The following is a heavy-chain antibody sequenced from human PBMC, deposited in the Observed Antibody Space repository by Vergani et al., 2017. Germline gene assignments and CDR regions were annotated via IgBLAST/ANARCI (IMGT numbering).Heavy chain of an antibody. D-gene: IGHD2-21*01. J-gene: IGHJ2*01. Sequence: EVQLLESGGGLVQPGGSLRLSCAASGFTFSSYAMSWVRQAPGKGLEWVSAMSGSGGSTYYTDSVKGRFTISRDNSKNTLYLQKNSLRAEDTAVYYCAKSPSLVWWWEVGEKYWDFDLWGRGTLVTVSS. CDR1: GFTFSSYA. CDR3: AKSPSLVWWWEVGEKYWDFDL. CDR2: MSGSGGST. V-gene: IGHV3-23*01.